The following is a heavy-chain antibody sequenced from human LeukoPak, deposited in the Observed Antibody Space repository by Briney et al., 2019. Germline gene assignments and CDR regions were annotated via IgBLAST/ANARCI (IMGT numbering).Heavy chain of an antibody. Sequence: SETLSLTCAVYGGSSSGYYWSWIRQPPGKGLEWIGEINHSGSTNYNPSLKSRVTISVDTSKNQFSLKLSSVTAADTAVYYCARGDYYYGMDVWGKGTTVTVSS. CDR3: ARGDYYYGMDV. CDR1: GGSSSGYY. J-gene: IGHJ6*04. CDR2: INHSGST. V-gene: IGHV4-34*01.